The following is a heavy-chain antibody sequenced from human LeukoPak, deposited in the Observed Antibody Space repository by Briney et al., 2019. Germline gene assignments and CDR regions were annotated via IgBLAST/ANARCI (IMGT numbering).Heavy chain of an antibody. V-gene: IGHV3-74*01. J-gene: IGHJ4*02. CDR2: INSDGSST. D-gene: IGHD6-13*01. CDR3: GRGRAAADF. CDR1: GFTFSSYW. Sequence: GGSLRLSCAASGFTFSSYWMHWVRQAPGKGLVWVSRINSDGSSTSDADSGKGRFTISKDNAKNTLYLQMNSLRAEDKAVYYWGRGRAAADFCGQGALVTVSS.